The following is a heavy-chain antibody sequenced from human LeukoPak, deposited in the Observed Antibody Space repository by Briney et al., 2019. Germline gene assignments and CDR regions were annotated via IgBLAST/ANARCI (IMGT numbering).Heavy chain of an antibody. CDR2: IYSGGST. CDR1: GFTVSSNY. V-gene: IGHV3-53*01. CDR3: ARNIWSGYCSYPGRFDP. J-gene: IGHJ5*02. D-gene: IGHD3-3*01. Sequence: GGSLRLSCAASGFTVSSNYMSWVRQAPGKGLEWVSVIYSGGSTYYADSVKGRFTISRDNSKNTLYLQMNSLRAEDTAVYYCARNIWSGYCSYPGRFDPWGQGTLVTVSS.